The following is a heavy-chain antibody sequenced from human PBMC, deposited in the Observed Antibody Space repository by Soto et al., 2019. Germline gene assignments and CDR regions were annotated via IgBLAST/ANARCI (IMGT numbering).Heavy chain of an antibody. D-gene: IGHD2-2*01. V-gene: IGHV3-23*01. CDR3: AKDRGILYRVPAPLLNWFDP. Sequence: GGSLRLSCAASGFTFSSYAMSWVRQAPGKGLEWVSAISGSGGSTYYADSVKGRFTISRDNSKNTLYLQMNSLRAEDTAVYYCAKDRGILYRVPAPLLNWFDPWGQGTLVTVSS. CDR2: ISGSGGST. CDR1: GFTFSSYA. J-gene: IGHJ5*02.